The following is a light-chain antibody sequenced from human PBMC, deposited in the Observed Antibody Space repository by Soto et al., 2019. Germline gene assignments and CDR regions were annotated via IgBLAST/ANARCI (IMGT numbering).Light chain of an antibody. CDR1: SSDVGGYNY. CDR3: TSYAGDTSLGV. CDR2: EVS. Sequence: QSALTQPPSASGSPGQSVTISCTGTSSDVGGYNYVSWYQQHPGKAPKLIIYEVSKRPSGVPDRFSGSKSGNTASLTVSGLQAEDDAAYYCTSYAGDTSLGVLGGGTKLTVL. V-gene: IGLV2-8*01. J-gene: IGLJ3*02.